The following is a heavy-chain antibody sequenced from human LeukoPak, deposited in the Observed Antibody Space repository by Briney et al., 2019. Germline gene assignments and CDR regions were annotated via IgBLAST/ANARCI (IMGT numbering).Heavy chain of an antibody. CDR1: GYTFTGYY. CDR2: INPNSGGT. D-gene: IGHD3-10*01. Sequence: ASVKVSCKASGYTFTGYYMHWVRQAPGQGLEWMGWINPNSGGTNYAQKFQGRVTMTRDTSISTAYMELSRLRSDDTAVYYCARSITMVRGAIGYWFDPWGQGTLVTVSS. CDR3: ARSITMVRGAIGYWFDP. V-gene: IGHV1-2*02. J-gene: IGHJ5*02.